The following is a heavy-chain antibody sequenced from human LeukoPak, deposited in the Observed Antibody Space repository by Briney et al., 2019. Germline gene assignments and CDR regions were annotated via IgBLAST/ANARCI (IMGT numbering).Heavy chain of an antibody. CDR3: ARGRVLYCSGGSRCSYYFDY. V-gene: IGHV3-13*01. CDR1: GFTFSSYD. CDR2: IGTAGDT. Sequence: GGSLRLSCAASGFTFSSYDMHWVRQATGKGLEWVSAIGTAGDTYYPGSVKGRFTISRENAKNSLYLQMNSLRAGDTAVYYCARGRVLYCSGGSRCSYYFDYWGQGTLVTVSS. J-gene: IGHJ4*02. D-gene: IGHD2-15*01.